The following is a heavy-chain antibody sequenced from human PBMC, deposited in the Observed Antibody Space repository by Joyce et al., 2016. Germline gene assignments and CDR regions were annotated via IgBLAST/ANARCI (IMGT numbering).Heavy chain of an antibody. J-gene: IGHJ4*02. CDR3: ARSSYTNGIFDY. D-gene: IGHD2-8*01. Sequence: EVQLVESGGGLVKPGGSLRLSCAASGFRFSSYSMGWVRQAPGKGLEWVSSLSSSSSYIKYTDSVKGRFTISRDNAKNSLYLQMNSLRVEDTAVYYCARSSYTNGIFDYWGQGTLVTVSS. CDR1: GFRFSSYS. CDR2: LSSSSSYI. V-gene: IGHV3-21*01.